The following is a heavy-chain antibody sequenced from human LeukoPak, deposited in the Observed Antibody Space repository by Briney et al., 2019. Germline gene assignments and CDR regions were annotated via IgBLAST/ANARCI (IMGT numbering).Heavy chain of an antibody. CDR3: AGSSHQRNWFDP. Sequence: ASVKVSCKASGYTLTSDYMNWVRQAPGQGLEWMGIVHSSGGVIRYAQEVQDRVTVTRDTSTSTIYLELSSLRSEDTAVYYCAGSSHQRNWFDPWGQGTLVIVSS. J-gene: IGHJ5*02. D-gene: IGHD1-26*01. CDR2: VHSSGGVI. CDR1: GYTLTSDY. V-gene: IGHV1-46*01.